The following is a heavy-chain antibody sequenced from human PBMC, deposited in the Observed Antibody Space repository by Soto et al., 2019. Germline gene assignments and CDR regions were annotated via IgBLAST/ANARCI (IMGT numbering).Heavy chain of an antibody. V-gene: IGHV4-34*01. Sequence: XETLSLACAVYRGSFNGYSWSWIRQPPGRVRGWGGEIKHSGSTNYNPSLKSRVTISVDTSKNQFSLKLSSVTAADTAVYYCARGDSMVRGVMSYYYYYGMDVWGQGTTVTVSS. CDR2: IKHSGST. CDR3: ARGDSMVRGVMSYYYYYGMDV. CDR1: RGSFNGYS. J-gene: IGHJ6*02. D-gene: IGHD3-10*01.